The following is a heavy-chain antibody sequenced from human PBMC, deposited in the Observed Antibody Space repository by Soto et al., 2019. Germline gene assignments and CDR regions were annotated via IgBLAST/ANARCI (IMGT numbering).Heavy chain of an antibody. D-gene: IGHD6-25*01. CDR1: CDSISSSY. J-gene: IGHJ4*02. CDR2: IYYSGST. CDR3: AGAAKSTLYLDY. V-gene: IGHV4-59*01. Sequence: SETLSLTCTVSCDSISSSYWGWIRQSPGKGLEWIGYIYYSGSTNYNPSLKSRVTISVDTSKNQFSLRLRSVTAADTAMYYCAGAAKSTLYLDYWGQETLVTVP.